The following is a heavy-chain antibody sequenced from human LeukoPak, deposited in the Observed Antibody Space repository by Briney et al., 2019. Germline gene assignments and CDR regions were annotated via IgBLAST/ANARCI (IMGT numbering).Heavy chain of an antibody. D-gene: IGHD3-10*01. CDR2: IYYSGST. J-gene: IGHJ4*02. V-gene: IGHV4-59*01. Sequence: SETLSLTCTVSGGSISSYYWSWIRQPPRKGLEWIGYIYYSGSTNYNPSLKSRVTISVDTSKNQFSLKLSSVTAADTAVYYCARDRSYYGSGSHRPYYFDYWGQGTLVTVSS. CDR3: ARDRSYYGSGSHRPYYFDY. CDR1: GGSISSYY.